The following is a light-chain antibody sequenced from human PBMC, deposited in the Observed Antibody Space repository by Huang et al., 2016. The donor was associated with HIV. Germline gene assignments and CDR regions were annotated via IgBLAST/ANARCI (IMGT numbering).Light chain of an antibody. CDR1: QSLLHRNGYNY. CDR2: LGS. CDR3: MQAIQIPT. Sequence: DIVMTKSPLSLPFTHGEPASISCRSSQSLLHRNGYNYLDWYLQKPGQSPQLLIYLGSNRASGVPDRFSGSGSGTYFTLKISRVEAEDVGIYYCMQAIQIPTFGPGTKVDIK. V-gene: IGKV2-28*01. J-gene: IGKJ3*01.